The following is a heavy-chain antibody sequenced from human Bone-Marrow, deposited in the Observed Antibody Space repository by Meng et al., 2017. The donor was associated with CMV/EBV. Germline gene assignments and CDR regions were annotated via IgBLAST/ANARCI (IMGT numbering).Heavy chain of an antibody. CDR1: GFTFNIYA. CDR2: IRYDGSDK. V-gene: IGHV3-30*02. Sequence: GESLKISCAASGFTFNIYAIHWVRQAPGKGLEWVAFIRYDGSDKYYADSVEGRFTISRDNSKNTVYLQMNSLRAEDTAMYYCAKDQGPLDYWGRGTLVTVYS. CDR3: AKDQGPLDY. J-gene: IGHJ4*02.